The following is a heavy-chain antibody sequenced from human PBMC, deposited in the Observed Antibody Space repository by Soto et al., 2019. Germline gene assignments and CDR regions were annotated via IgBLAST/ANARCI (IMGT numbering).Heavy chain of an antibody. V-gene: IGHV4-34*01. J-gene: IGHJ5*02. Sequence: PSETLSLTCAVYGGSFSGYYWSWVRQPPGKGLEWIGEINHSGSTNYNPSLKSRVTISVDTSKNQFSLKLSSVTAADTAIYYCARDRRAAHNTRGSIDPWGQGIMVTVSS. CDR1: GGSFSGYY. D-gene: IGHD6-13*01. CDR3: ARDRRAAHNTRGSIDP. CDR2: INHSGST.